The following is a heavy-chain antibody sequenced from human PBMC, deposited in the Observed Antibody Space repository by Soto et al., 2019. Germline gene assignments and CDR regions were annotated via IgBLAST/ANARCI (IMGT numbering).Heavy chain of an antibody. CDR1: GCTFSSYA. Sequence: ASVKVSCKASGCTFSSYAISWVRQAPGQGREWMGGIIPIFGTAKYAQKFQGRVTNTDDESTSTAYMELSSLRSEDTAVYYCAKDMGRGVSGDWFDPWGQGTLVTVSS. J-gene: IGHJ5*02. D-gene: IGHD3-10*01. CDR3: AKDMGRGVSGDWFDP. CDR2: IIPIFGTA. V-gene: IGHV1-69*13.